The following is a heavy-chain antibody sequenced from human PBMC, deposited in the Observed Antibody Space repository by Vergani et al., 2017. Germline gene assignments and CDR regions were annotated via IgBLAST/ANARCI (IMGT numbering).Heavy chain of an antibody. Sequence: QVQLVESGGGVVQPGRSLRLSCAASGFTFSSYAMHWVRQAPGKGLEWVAVISYDGSNKYYAYSVKGRFTISRDNSKNTLYLQMNSLRAEDTAVYYCARARSGSRIRRPNDAFDIWGQGTMVTVSS. CDR1: GFTFSSYA. CDR2: ISYDGSNK. D-gene: IGHD1-26*01. CDR3: ARARSGSRIRRPNDAFDI. J-gene: IGHJ3*02. V-gene: IGHV3-30-3*01.